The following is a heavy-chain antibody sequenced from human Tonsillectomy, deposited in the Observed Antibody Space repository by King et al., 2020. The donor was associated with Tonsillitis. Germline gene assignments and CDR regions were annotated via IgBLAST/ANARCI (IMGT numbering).Heavy chain of an antibody. V-gene: IGHV3-64D*06. CDR2: FSSNGGST. Sequence: EVQLVESGGGLVQPGGSLRLSCSASGFTFSIYAMHWVRQAPGKGLEYVSGFSSNGGSTYYADSVKGRFTISRDNSKNMLFLQMSSLRAEDTAMYYCVKDLREHYDYPDPNWFDPWGQGTLVTVSS. CDR3: VKDLREHYDYPDPNWFDP. CDR1: GFTFSIYA. J-gene: IGHJ5*02. D-gene: IGHD3-3*01.